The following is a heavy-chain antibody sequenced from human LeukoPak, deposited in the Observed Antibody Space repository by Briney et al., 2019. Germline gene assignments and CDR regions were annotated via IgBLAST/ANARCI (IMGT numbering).Heavy chain of an antibody. D-gene: IGHD2/OR15-2a*01. V-gene: IGHV3-48*03. CDR2: MSSSGTTI. CDR1: AFTFSNYA. Sequence: HSGGSPRLSCAASAFTFSNYAMTWVRQAPGKAPEWLSCMSSSGTTIYYADSVKGRFTISRDNAKNSLYLQMDSLRAEDTALYYCATNMYTEDYYLYPFWGQGTLVTVSS. CDR3: ATNMYTEDYYLYPF. J-gene: IGHJ4*02.